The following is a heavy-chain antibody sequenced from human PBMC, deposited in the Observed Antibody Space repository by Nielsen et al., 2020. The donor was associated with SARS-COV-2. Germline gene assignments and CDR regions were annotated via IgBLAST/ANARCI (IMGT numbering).Heavy chain of an antibody. CDR3: ARAGGYCSSTSCYYYYYYMDV. CDR2: MNPNSGNT. V-gene: IGHV1-8*01. Sequence: ASVKVSCKASGYAFTSYDINWVRQATGQGLEWMGWMNPNSGNTSYAQKFQGRVTMTRDTSTSTVYMELSSLRSEDTAVYYCARAGGYCSSTSCYYYYYYMDVWGKGTTVTVSS. D-gene: IGHD2-2*01. J-gene: IGHJ6*03. CDR1: GYAFTSYD.